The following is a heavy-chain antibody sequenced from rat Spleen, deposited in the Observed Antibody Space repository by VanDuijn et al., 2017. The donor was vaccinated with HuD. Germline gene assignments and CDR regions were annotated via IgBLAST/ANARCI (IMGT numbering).Heavy chain of an antibody. V-gene: IGHV2-1*01. CDR3: IRESLPGYNSHWFVY. CDR2: IWGDGST. J-gene: IGHJ3*01. D-gene: IGHD1-4*01. CDR1: GFSLTTNS. Sequence: QVQLKESGPGLVQPSQTLSLTCTVSGFSLTTNSVHWVRQPPGKGLERMGGIWGDGSTDYNSALRSRLSISRDTSKSQVFLNVNSLQTEDTATYFCIRESLPGYNSHWFVYWGQGTLVTVSS.